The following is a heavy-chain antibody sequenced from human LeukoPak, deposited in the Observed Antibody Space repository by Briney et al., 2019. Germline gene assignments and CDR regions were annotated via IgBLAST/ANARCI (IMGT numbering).Heavy chain of an antibody. CDR1: GDTVWSSF. D-gene: IGHD1-26*01. CDR2: LHSGGET. CDR3: XXDRSGTYLDF. J-gene: IGHJ4*02. V-gene: IGHV3-66*01. Sequence: GGSLRLSCAESGDTVWSSFRSWIRQAPGKGLEWVAILHSGGETHYADSVRGRFTISRDDSKDILYLQMNSLRAEDTAVYYCXXDRSGTYLDFWGQGTLVTVSS.